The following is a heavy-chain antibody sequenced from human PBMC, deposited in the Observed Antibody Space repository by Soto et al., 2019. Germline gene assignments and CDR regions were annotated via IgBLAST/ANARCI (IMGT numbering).Heavy chain of an antibody. CDR1: GYTFTGYY. CDR3: VRGTNGWRGMDY. J-gene: IGHJ4*02. CDR2: INPNSGGT. D-gene: IGHD2-8*01. Sequence: ASVKVSCKASGYTFTGYYMHWVRQAPGQGLEWMGWINPNSGGTNYAQKFQGRVTMTRDTSISTAYMELSGLGAEDTAVYHCVRGTNGWRGMDYWGQGTLVTVSS. V-gene: IGHV1-2*02.